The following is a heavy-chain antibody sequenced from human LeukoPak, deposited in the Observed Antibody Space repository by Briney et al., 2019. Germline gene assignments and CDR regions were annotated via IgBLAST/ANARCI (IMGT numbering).Heavy chain of an antibody. D-gene: IGHD3-3*01. CDR2: ISYDGSNK. Sequence: PGGSLRLSCAASGFTFSSYAMHWVRQAPGKGLEWVAVISYDGSNKYYADSVKGRFTISRDNSKNTLYLQMNSLRAEDTAVYYCAREGHDFWSGYFAWGQGTLVTVSS. V-gene: IGHV3-30*04. CDR1: GFTFSSYA. J-gene: IGHJ4*02. CDR3: AREGHDFWSGYFA.